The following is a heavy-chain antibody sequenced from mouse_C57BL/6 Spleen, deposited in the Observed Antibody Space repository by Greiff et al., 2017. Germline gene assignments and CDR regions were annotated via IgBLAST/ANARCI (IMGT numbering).Heavy chain of an antibody. J-gene: IGHJ4*01. Sequence: EVQVVESGGGLVKPGGSLKLSCAASGFTFSSYTMSWVRQTPEKRLEWVATISGGGGNTYYPDSVKGRFTISRDNAKNTLYLQMSSLRSEDTALYYCARGFDYYGSSYNAMDYWGQGTSVTVSS. V-gene: IGHV5-9*04. CDR3: ARGFDYYGSSYNAMDY. CDR2: ISGGGGNT. CDR1: GFTFSSYT. D-gene: IGHD1-1*01.